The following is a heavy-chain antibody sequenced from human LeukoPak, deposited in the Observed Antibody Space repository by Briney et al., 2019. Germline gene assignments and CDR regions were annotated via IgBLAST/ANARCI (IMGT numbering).Heavy chain of an antibody. J-gene: IGHJ3*02. V-gene: IGHV4-34*01. CDR1: GGSFSGYY. Sequence: PSETLSLTCAVYGGSFSGYYWSWIRQPPGKGLEWIGEINHSGSTNYNPSLKSRVTISVDTSKNQFSLKLSSVTAADTAVYYCASRGAVGAAAGSKGAFDIWGQGTMVTVSS. CDR3: ASRGAVGAAAGSKGAFDI. CDR2: INHSGST. D-gene: IGHD6-13*01.